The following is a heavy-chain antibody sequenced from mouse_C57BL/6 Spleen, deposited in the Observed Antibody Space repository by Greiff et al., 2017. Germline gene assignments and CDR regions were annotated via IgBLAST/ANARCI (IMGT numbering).Heavy chain of an antibody. CDR3: ARGGRLYFDY. CDR1: GFTFSDYG. CDR2: ISSGSSTI. D-gene: IGHD3-3*01. V-gene: IGHV5-17*01. J-gene: IGHJ2*01. Sequence: EVMLVASGGGLVKPGGSLKLSCAASGFTFSDYGMHWVRQAPEKGLEWVAYISSGSSTIYYADTVKGRFTISRDNAKNTLFLQMTSLRSEDTAMYYCARGGRLYFDYWGQGTTLTVSS.